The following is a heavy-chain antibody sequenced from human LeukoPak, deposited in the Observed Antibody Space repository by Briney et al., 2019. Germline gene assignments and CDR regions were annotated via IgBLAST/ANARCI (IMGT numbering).Heavy chain of an antibody. CDR1: GFTFSSYS. CDR3: AKGSGRTTDYYFDY. J-gene: IGHJ4*02. Sequence: PGGSLRLSCAASGFTFSSYSMNWVRQAPGKGLEWVSSISSSSSYIYYADSVKGRFTISRDNSKNTLYLQMNSLRAEDTAVYYCAKGSGRTTDYYFDYWGQGTLVTVSS. D-gene: IGHD1-26*01. V-gene: IGHV3-21*04. CDR2: ISSSSSYI.